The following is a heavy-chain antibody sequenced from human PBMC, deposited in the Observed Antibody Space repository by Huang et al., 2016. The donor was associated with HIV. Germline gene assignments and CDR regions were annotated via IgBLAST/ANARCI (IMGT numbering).Heavy chain of an antibody. D-gene: IGHD5-18*01. CDR1: GFPFTNHA. CDR2: ISNDGSNN. V-gene: IGHV3-30-3*01. CDR3: ARAKDTWDAYDI. J-gene: IGHJ3*02. Sequence: QVQLVESGGGVVQPGRSLRLSCAASGFPFTNHAMHWVRQAPGKGLGGVEVISNDGSNNYYADSVKGRFTISRDSSKSTLFLHMTSLRTEDTAVYYCARAKDTWDAYDIWGQGTMVIVSS.